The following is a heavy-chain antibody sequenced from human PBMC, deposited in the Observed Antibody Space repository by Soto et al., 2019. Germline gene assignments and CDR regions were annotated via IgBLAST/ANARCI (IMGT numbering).Heavy chain of an antibody. Sequence: PGGSPRLSCAASGFTFSSYWMHWVRQPPGKGLVWVSRINTDGSDTTYADSVKGRFTISRDNAKNTLYLQMNSLRAEDTAVYYCARVHCSGGSCAHFDYWGQGTLVTVSS. V-gene: IGHV3-74*01. CDR3: ARVHCSGGSCAHFDY. CDR2: INTDGSDT. J-gene: IGHJ4*02. D-gene: IGHD2-15*01. CDR1: GFTFSSYW.